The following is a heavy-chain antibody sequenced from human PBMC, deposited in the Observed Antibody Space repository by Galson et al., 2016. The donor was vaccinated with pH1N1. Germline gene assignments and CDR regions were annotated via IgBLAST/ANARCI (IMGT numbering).Heavy chain of an antibody. Sequence: PALVKPTQTLTLTCTFSGFSLSTSGMCVSWIRQPPGKALEWLALIDWDDDKDYSTSLKTRLTISKDTSKNQVVLTMTNMDPVDTATYFCARRFGESLYGRDTGVFDIWGQGTMVTVSS. CDR1: GFSLSTSGMC. CDR2: IDWDDDK. J-gene: IGHJ3*02. D-gene: IGHD3-10*01. V-gene: IGHV2-70*13. CDR3: ARRFGESLYGRDTGVFDI.